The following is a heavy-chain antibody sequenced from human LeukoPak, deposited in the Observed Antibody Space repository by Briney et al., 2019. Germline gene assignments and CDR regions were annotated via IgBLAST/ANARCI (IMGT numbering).Heavy chain of an antibody. CDR2: INHSGST. CDR3: ARVRTRYCSRTSCTKSKYYYYYGMDV. CDR1: GGSFSGYY. V-gene: IGHV4-34*01. Sequence: SETLSLTCAVYGGSFSGYYWSWIRQPPGKGLEWIGEINHSGSTNYNPSLKSRVTISVDTSKNQFSLKLSSVTAADTAVYYCARVRTRYCSRTSCTKSKYYYYYGMDVWGQGTTVTVSS. D-gene: IGHD2-2*01. J-gene: IGHJ6*02.